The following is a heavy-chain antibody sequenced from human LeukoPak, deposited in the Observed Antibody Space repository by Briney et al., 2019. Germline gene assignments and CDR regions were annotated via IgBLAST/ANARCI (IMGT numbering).Heavy chain of an antibody. CDR2: INKDGSEQ. D-gene: IGHD3-16*02. Sequence: GGSLRLSCAASGFTFSSHWMTWVRQAPGKGPEWVASINKDGSEQYYVDSVKGRFPISKDNAKNSLYLQMNSLRAEDTAVYYCARDTYRFFDCWGQGTLVTVSS. CDR1: GFTFSSHW. CDR3: ARDTYRFFDC. J-gene: IGHJ4*02. V-gene: IGHV3-7*01.